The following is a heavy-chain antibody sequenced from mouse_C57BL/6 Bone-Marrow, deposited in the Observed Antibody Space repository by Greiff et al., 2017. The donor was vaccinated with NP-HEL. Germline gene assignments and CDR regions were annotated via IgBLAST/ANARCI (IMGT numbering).Heavy chain of an antibody. V-gene: IGHV5-12*01. CDR2: ISNGGGST. CDR1: GFTFSDYY. Sequence: EVNVVESGGGLVQPGGSLKLSCAASGFTFSDYYMYWVRQTPEKRLEWVAYISNGGGSTYYPDTVKGRFTISRDNAKNTLYLQMSRLKSEDTAMYYCARRDGYIDYWGQGTTLTVSS. CDR3: ARRDGYIDY. J-gene: IGHJ2*01.